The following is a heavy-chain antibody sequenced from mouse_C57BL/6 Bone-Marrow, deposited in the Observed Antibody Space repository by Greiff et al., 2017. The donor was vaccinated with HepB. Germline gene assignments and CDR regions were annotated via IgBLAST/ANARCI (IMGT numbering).Heavy chain of an antibody. D-gene: IGHD1-1*01. CDR2: IWSGGST. Sequence: VQLQQSGPGLVQPSQSLSITCTVSGFSLTSYGVHWVRQSPGKGLEWLGVIWSGGSTDYNAAFISRLSISKDNSKSQVVFKMNSLQADDTAIYYCARKRNYYGSSYVENAMDYGGQGTSVTVSS. J-gene: IGHJ4*01. CDR1: GFSLTSYG. V-gene: IGHV2-2*01. CDR3: ARKRNYYGSSYVENAMDY.